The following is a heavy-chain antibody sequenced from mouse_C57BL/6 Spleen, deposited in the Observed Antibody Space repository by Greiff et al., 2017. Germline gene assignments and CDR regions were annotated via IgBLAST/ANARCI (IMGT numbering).Heavy chain of an antibody. CDR1: GYTFTSYW. Sequence: QVHVKQPGAELVRPGSSVKLSCKASGYTFTSYWMHWVKQRPIQGLEWIGNIDPSDSETQYNQKFKDKATLTVDTSSSTAYMQLSSLTSEDSAVYYCARWGSGYEPDWGQGTLVTVST. CDR2: IDPSDSET. CDR3: ARWGSGYEPD. D-gene: IGHD3-2*02. V-gene: IGHV1-52*01. J-gene: IGHJ3*01.